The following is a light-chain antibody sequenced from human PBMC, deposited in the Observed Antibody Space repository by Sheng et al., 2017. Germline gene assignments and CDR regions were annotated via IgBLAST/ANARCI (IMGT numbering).Light chain of an antibody. CDR2: AAS. V-gene: IGKV1-27*01. CDR3: QKYDNAPFT. J-gene: IGKJ3*01. Sequence: DIQMTQSPSSLSASVGDRVTLACRASQGIGKSLAWYQEKPGKVPKLLIYAASTLHSGVPSRFSGSGSGTDFTLTISSLQPEDVATYYCQKYDNAPFTFGPGTKVDIK. CDR1: QGIGKS.